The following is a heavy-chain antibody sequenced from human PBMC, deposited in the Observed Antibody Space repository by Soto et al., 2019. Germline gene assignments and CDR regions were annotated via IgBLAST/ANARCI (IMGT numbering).Heavy chain of an antibody. CDR1: GYGFTTYG. CDR3: ARGRYGDY. J-gene: IGHJ4*02. Sequence: QVHLVQSGAEVKKPGASVKVSCKGSGYGFTTYGITWVRQDPGQGLEWMGWISTHKGNTNYAQKLQGSATVTRDTSTSTTYMELGSLISDYTAVYYCARGRYGDYWGQGALVTVSS. CDR2: ISTHKGNT. D-gene: IGHD1-1*01. V-gene: IGHV1-18*01.